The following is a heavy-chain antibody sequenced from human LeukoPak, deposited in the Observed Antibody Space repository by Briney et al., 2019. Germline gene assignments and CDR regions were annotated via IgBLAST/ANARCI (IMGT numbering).Heavy chain of an antibody. D-gene: IGHD6-19*01. CDR3: ARHAEYNSGWHFYLDH. CDR2: IHYSGST. J-gene: IGHJ4*02. Sequence: PSETLSLTXTVSGGSIISTTYYWGWIRQPPGQGLEWIGTIHYSGSTYYNPSLKSRVTMSIDTSKNQFSLRLNSVTAADTAVYYCARHAEYNSGWHFYLDHWGQGILVTVSS. CDR1: GGSIISTTYY. V-gene: IGHV4-39*01.